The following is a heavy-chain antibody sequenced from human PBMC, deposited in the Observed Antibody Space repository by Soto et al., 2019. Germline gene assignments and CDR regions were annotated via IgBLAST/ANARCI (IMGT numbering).Heavy chain of an antibody. CDR2: IRYDGSNT. CDR3: ASDGVGATVFFGYFVY. J-gene: IGHJ4*02. Sequence: QVQLVESGGGVVQPGGSLRLSCAASGIIFTGFGMHWVRQAPGKGLEWVAVIRYDGSNTYYADSVKGRFTISRDNSQNALNLQMMSLRADDTAVYYCASDGVGATVFFGYFVYFGQGALVTVSS. V-gene: IGHV3-33*01. D-gene: IGHD1-26*01. CDR1: GIIFTGFG.